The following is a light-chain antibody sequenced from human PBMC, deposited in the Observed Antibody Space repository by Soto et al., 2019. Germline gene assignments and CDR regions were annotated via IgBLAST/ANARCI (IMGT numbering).Light chain of an antibody. CDR3: QQSYSTTIT. CDR2: AAS. V-gene: IGKV1-39*01. J-gene: IGKJ5*01. CDR1: QSISSY. Sequence: DIQMTQSPSSLSATVGDRVTITCRASQSISSYLNWYHQKPGKAPKLLIYAASRLQSGVPSRFSGSGSGTDFTLTISSLQPEDFATYYCQQSYSTTITFGQGTRLEIK.